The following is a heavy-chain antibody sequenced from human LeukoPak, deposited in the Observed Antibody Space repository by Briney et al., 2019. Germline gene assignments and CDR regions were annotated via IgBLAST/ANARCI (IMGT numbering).Heavy chain of an antibody. J-gene: IGHJ4*02. D-gene: IGHD2-15*01. CDR2: IYYSGST. Sequence: PSETLSLTCTVSGGSISSGDYYWSWIRQPPGKGLEWIGYIYYSGSTYYNPSLKSRVTISVDTSKNQFSLKLSSVTAADTAVYYCARYTVVTPGCFDYWGQGTLVTVSS. V-gene: IGHV4-30-4*01. CDR1: GGSISSGDYY. CDR3: ARYTVVTPGCFDY.